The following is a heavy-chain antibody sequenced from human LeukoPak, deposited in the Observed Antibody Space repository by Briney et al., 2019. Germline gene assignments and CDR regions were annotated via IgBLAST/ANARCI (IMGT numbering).Heavy chain of an antibody. Sequence: GGSLRLSCAASGFPFNSYSMDWVRQAPGKGLEWLSDISSRSGTIYYADSVKGRFTISRDNAKNTLYLQMNSLRDEDTGVYCCARLGPGGMDVWGQGTTVTVSS. V-gene: IGHV3-48*02. J-gene: IGHJ6*02. CDR1: GFPFNSYS. CDR3: ARLGPGGMDV. D-gene: IGHD3-10*01. CDR2: ISSRSGTI.